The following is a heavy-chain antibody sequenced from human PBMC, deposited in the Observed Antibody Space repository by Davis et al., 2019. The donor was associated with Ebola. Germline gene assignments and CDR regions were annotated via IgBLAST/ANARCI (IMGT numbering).Heavy chain of an antibody. CDR1: GFTFSSYG. Sequence: SLKISCAASGFTFSSYGMHWVRQAPGKGLEWVSGISWNSGRIGYADSVKGRFTISRDNAKNSLYLQMNSLRAEDTALYYCAKDSSGWSVGWFDPWGQGTLVTVSS. J-gene: IGHJ5*02. V-gene: IGHV3-9*01. CDR3: AKDSSGWSVGWFDP. CDR2: ISWNSGRI. D-gene: IGHD6-19*01.